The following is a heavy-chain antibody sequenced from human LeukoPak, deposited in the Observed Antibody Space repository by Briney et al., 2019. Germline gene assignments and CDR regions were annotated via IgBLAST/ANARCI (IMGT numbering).Heavy chain of an antibody. Sequence: GASVTVSCKASGYTFTSYVISWVRQAPGQGLEWMGWISAYNGNTNYAQTVQGRVTMTTHTSTHTAYMELRSLRSDDTAVYYCARGLEKQPLEDYWGQGTLVTVSS. D-gene: IGHD6-13*01. V-gene: IGHV1-18*01. CDR2: ISAYNGNT. J-gene: IGHJ4*02. CDR1: GYTFTSYV. CDR3: ARGLEKQPLEDY.